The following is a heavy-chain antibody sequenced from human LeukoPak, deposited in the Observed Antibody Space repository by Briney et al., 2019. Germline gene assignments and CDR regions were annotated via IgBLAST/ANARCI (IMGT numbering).Heavy chain of an antibody. V-gene: IGHV1-18*04. CDR3: ARDQWELYGQPSDAFDI. CDR2: INPNSGNT. Sequence: PVASVKVSCKASGYTFTGCYMHWVRQAPGQGLEWMGWINPNSGNTNYAQKLQGRVTMTTDISTSTAYMELRSLRSDDTVVYYCARDQWELYGQPSDAFDIWGQGTMVTVSS. CDR1: GYTFTGCY. D-gene: IGHD1-26*01. J-gene: IGHJ3*02.